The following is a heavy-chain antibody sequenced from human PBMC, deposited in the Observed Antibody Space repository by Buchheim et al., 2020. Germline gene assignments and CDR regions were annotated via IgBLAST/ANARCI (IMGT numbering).Heavy chain of an antibody. Sequence: QVQLVESGGGVVQPGRSLRLSCAASGFTFSSYGMRWVRQAPGKGLEWVAVIWDDGSNKYYADSVKGRFTISRDNSKNTLYLQMNRLRADDTAVYYYARDFKYGMCVWGHGTT. CDR3: ARDFKYGMCV. CDR1: GFTFSSYG. V-gene: IGHV3-33*01. J-gene: IGHJ6*01. CDR2: IWDDGSNK.